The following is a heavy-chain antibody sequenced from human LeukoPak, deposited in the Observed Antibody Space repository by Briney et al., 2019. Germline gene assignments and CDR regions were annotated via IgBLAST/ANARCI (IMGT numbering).Heavy chain of an antibody. Sequence: PGGSLRLSCAASGFTFSSYSMTWVRQAPGKGLEWVSYISVSSSTIYYADSVKGRFTISRDNAKNSLYLQMNSLRAEDTAVYYCARGMAAREDYWGQGTLVTVSS. V-gene: IGHV3-48*01. D-gene: IGHD5-24*01. J-gene: IGHJ4*02. CDR3: ARGMAAREDY. CDR2: ISVSSSTI. CDR1: GFTFSSYS.